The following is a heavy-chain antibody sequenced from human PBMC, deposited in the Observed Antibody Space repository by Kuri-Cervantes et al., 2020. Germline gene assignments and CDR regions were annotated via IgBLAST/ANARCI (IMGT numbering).Heavy chain of an antibody. V-gene: IGHV3-64*02. CDR1: GFIFSSYA. J-gene: IGHJ4*02. Sequence: GEFLNISCAASGFIFSSYAMHWVRQAPGKEQEYVSAIGTSGDTYYADSVKGRFTISRDDSKNTLYLQMGILRAEDMALYYCARAGDRSGYFYDHWGQGTLVTVSS. CDR2: IGTSGDT. D-gene: IGHD3-22*01. CDR3: ARAGDRSGYFYDH.